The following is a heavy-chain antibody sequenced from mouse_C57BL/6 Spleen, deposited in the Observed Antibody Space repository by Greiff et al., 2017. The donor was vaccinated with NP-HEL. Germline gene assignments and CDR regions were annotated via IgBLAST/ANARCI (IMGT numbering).Heavy chain of an antibody. V-gene: IGHV1-82*01. J-gene: IGHJ1*03. CDR1: GYAFSSSW. Sequence: QVQLKQSGPELVKPGASVKISCKASGYAFSSSWMNWVKQRPGKGLEWIGRIYPGDGDTNYNGKFKGKATLTADKSSSTAYMQLSSLTSEDSAVYFCARTSLLWLRRYFDVWGTGTTVTVSS. CDR2: IYPGDGDT. D-gene: IGHD2-2*01. CDR3: ARTSLLWLRRYFDV.